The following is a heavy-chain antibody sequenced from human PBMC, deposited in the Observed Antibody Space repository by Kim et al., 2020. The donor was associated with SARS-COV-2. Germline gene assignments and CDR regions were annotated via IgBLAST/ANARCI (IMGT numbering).Heavy chain of an antibody. J-gene: IGHJ4*02. D-gene: IGHD3-22*01. CDR3: ARDSDSSGYGPYVDY. V-gene: IGHV4-59*01. Sequence: PSLKSRVTISVDTSKNQFSLKLSSVTAADTAVYYCARDSDSSGYGPYVDYWGQGSLITVSS.